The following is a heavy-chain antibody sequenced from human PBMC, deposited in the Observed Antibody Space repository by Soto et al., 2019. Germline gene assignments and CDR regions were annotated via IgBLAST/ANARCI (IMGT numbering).Heavy chain of an antibody. D-gene: IGHD3-22*01. Sequence: GQLVESGGGVVHSGGALRLSCAAPGFDFNIHARHWIRQAPGEGLEWVEVMAPKGDNQYSADSVQGRFTISRDTSKSTLYLQMTTLRPEETAVYYCASGAAFYYDTRRYWGQGTLVTVSS. CDR3: ASGAAFYYDTRRY. J-gene: IGHJ4*02. V-gene: IGHV3-30-3*01. CDR2: MAPKGDNQ. CDR1: GFDFNIHA.